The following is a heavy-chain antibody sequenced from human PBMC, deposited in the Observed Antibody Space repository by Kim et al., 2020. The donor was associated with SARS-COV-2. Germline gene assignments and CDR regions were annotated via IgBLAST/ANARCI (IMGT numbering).Heavy chain of an antibody. Sequence: GGSLRLSCAASGFIFRDYYMTWMRKAPGRGLEWISHISSSGDTIYYTDSVRGRFTISRDNAKNAVFLQMNSLGVDDTAVYYCGREKQALPYGTDVWGQGT. D-gene: IGHD3-10*01. CDR2: ISSSGDTI. J-gene: IGHJ6*02. CDR3: GREKQALPYGTDV. V-gene: IGHV3-11*01. CDR1: GFIFRDYY.